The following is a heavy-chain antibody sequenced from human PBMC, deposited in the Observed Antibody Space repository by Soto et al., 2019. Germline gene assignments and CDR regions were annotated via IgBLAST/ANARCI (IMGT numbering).Heavy chain of an antibody. Sequence: ASVKVSCKASGYSFTHYAISWVRQAPGQGLEWMGWISGYNGIANYAQKVQGRVTMARDASTNTAYMELKSLRSDDTAVYYCARDHIRDIVVVPTTIVDALDIWGQGTMVTVSS. J-gene: IGHJ3*02. V-gene: IGHV1-18*01. D-gene: IGHD2-2*01. CDR3: ARDHIRDIVVVPTTIVDALDI. CDR1: GYSFTHYA. CDR2: ISGYNGIA.